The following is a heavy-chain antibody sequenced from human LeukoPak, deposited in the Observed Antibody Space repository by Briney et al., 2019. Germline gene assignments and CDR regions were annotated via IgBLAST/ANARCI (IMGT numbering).Heavy chain of an antibody. J-gene: IGHJ6*02. D-gene: IGHD4-17*01. CDR3: ARLTTLSVASYYYYGMDV. CDR1: GFTVSSNY. Sequence: GGSLRLSCAASGFTVSSNYMSWVRQAPGKGLEWVSVIYSGGSTYYADSVKGRFTISRDNSKNTLYLQMNSLRAEDTAVYYCARLTTLSVASYYYYGMDVWGQGTTVTVS. V-gene: IGHV3-66*01. CDR2: IYSGGST.